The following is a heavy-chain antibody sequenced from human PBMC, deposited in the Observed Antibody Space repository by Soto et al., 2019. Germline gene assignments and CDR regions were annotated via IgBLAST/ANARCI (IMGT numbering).Heavy chain of an antibody. Sequence: QVQLVQSGSEVKKPGSSVKVSCKASGGSFSSYGITWVRQVPGQGLEWMGTIIPIFDTANYAQKFQGRVTITADKSTTTGYMELKSLRSEDTAVYYCASAQWIYGLDVWGQGTMVTVSS. CDR1: GGSFSSYG. D-gene: IGHD6-19*01. CDR3: ASAQWIYGLDV. J-gene: IGHJ6*02. CDR2: IIPIFDTA. V-gene: IGHV1-69*06.